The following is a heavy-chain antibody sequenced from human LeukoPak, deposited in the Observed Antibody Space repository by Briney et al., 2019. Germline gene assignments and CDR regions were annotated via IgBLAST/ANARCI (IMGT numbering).Heavy chain of an antibody. Sequence: GGSLRLSCAASGFTFNDYYMSWIRQAPGKGLEWLSYINIGGTNTHYADYVKGRFTISRDNAKKSLYLGMNNLRAEDTAVYYCATDGAGFDTWGQGVLVTVSS. CDR2: INIGGTNT. CDR1: GFTFNDYY. V-gene: IGHV3-11*01. CDR3: ATDGAGFDT. J-gene: IGHJ5*02.